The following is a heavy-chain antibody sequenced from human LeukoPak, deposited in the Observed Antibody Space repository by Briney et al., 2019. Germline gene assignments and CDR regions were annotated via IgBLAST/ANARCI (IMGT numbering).Heavy chain of an antibody. CDR1: GFTFSSYA. J-gene: IGHJ3*02. Sequence: PGGSLRLSCAASGFTFSSYAMSWVRQAPGKGLEWVSAINGSGGSTYYADSLKARFTISRDNSKNTLYLQMNSLRAEDTAVYYCAKAGLRNYYDAFDIWGQGTMVTVSS. D-gene: IGHD1-7*01. CDR3: AKAGLRNYYDAFDI. CDR2: INGSGGST. V-gene: IGHV3-23*01.